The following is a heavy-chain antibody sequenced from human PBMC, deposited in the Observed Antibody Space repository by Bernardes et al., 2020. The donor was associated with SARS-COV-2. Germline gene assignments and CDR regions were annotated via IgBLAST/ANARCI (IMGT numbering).Heavy chain of an antibody. CDR2: IYYSRSN. CDR3: ARHSVSADGSSWDWYFDV. V-gene: IGHV4-39*01. Sequence: SEPLSLTCSVSGDSVNSRIYYWGWLLQPPGKGLEWIGNIYYSRSNYYNPSLKSRVSISADTSKNQFSLRLSSVTAADTAMYYCARHSVSADGSSWDWYFDVWGRGTLVSVSS. J-gene: IGHJ2*01. D-gene: IGHD6-13*01. CDR1: GDSVNSRIYY.